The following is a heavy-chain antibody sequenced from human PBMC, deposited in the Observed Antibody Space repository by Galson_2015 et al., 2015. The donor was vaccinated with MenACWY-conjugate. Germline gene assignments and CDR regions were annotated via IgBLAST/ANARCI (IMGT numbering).Heavy chain of an antibody. CDR2: VNSDGSGT. CDR3: TKAAARYSTSSAFNWFDP. Sequence: LRLYCAASGFPFSNYWLHWVRQAPGTGLEWVSRVNSDGSGTTYADSVKGRFTISRDSAKNTLYLQMNSLRAEDTAIYYCTKAAARYSTSSAFNWFDPWGQGALVTVSS. D-gene: IGHD6-6*01. CDR1: GFPFSNYW. V-gene: IGHV3-74*01. J-gene: IGHJ5*02.